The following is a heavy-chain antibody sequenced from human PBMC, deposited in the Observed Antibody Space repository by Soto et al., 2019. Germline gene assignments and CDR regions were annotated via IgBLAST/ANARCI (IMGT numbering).Heavy chain of an antibody. CDR1: GFTFSSYG. CDR3: AREFLGASKDY. J-gene: IGHJ4*02. Sequence: GGSLRLSCAASGFTFSSYGMHWVRQAPGKGLEWVAVIWYDGSNKYYADSVEGRFTISRDNSKNTLYLQMNSLRAEDTAVYYCAREFLGASKDYWGLGTLVTVSS. V-gene: IGHV3-33*01. CDR2: IWYDGSNK. D-gene: IGHD1-26*01.